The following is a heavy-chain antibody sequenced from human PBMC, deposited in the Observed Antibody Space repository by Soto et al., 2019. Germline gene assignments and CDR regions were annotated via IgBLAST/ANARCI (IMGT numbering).Heavy chain of an antibody. J-gene: IGHJ4*02. Sequence: EVQLLESGGGLVQPGGSLRLSCAASGFTFSSYAMRWVRQAPVKGLEWVSAISGSGDSTYYADSVKGRFTISRDNSKNTLYLQMNSLRAEDTAVYYCARRGSGSHYACWGQGTLVTVSS. CDR2: ISGSGDST. V-gene: IGHV3-23*01. CDR1: GFTFSSYA. CDR3: ARRGSGSHYAC. D-gene: IGHD1-26*01.